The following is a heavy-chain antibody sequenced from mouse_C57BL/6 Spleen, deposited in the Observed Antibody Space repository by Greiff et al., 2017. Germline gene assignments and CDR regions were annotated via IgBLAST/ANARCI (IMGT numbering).Heavy chain of an antibody. CDR2: IRNKANGYTT. J-gene: IGHJ2*01. Sequence: DVMLVESGGGLVQPGGSLSLSCAASGFTFTDYYMSWVRQPPGKALEWLGFIRNKANGYTTEYSASVKGRFTISRDNSQSILYLQMNALRAEDSATYYCARYLPYYGNSDYWGQGTTLTVSS. CDR1: GFTFTDYY. CDR3: ARYLPYYGNSDY. V-gene: IGHV7-3*01. D-gene: IGHD2-10*01.